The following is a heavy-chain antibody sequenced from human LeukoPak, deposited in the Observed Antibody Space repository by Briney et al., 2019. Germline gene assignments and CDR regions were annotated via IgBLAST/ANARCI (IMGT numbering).Heavy chain of an antibody. D-gene: IGHD6-19*01. CDR3: ARDPIVRDSSGWPNWFDP. CDR2: FDPEDGET. V-gene: IGHV1-24*01. CDR1: GYTLTELS. J-gene: IGHJ5*02. Sequence: ASVKVSCKVSGYTLTELSMHWVRQAPGNGLEWMGGFDPEDGETIYAQKFQGRVTMTEDTSTDTAYMELSSLRSEDTAVYYCARDPIVRDSSGWPNWFDPWGQGTLVTVSS.